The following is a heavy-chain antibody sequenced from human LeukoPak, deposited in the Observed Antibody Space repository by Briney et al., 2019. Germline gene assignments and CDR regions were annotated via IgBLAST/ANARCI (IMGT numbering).Heavy chain of an antibody. J-gene: IGHJ4*02. V-gene: IGHV4-39*07. D-gene: IGHD3-10*02. CDR3: ARDPLYVRSFDY. CDR1: GGSISSSSYY. Sequence: SETLSLTCTVSGGSISSSSYYWGWIRQPPGKGLEWIGSIYYSGNTYYNASLKSRVTISVDTSKNQFSLKLSSVTAADTAVYYCARDPLYVRSFDYWGQGTLVTVSS. CDR2: IYYSGNT.